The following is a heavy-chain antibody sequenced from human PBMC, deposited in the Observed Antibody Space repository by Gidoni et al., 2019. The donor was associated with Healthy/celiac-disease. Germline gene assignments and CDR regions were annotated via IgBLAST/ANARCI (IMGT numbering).Heavy chain of an antibody. V-gene: IGHV4-59*01. CDR3: ASVWGGSYGYFDY. CDR2: ISYSGST. J-gene: IGHJ4*02. CDR1: GGSISSYY. Sequence: QVQLQESGPGLVKPSETLSLTCTVSGGSISSYYWSWIRQPPGKGLEWIGYISYSGSTNYNPALKSRVTISVDTSKNQFSLKLSSVTAADTAVYYCASVWGGSYGYFDYWGQGTLVTVSS. D-gene: IGHD3-16*01.